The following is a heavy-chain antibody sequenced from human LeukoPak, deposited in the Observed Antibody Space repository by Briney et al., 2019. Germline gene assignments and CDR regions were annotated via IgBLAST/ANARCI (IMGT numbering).Heavy chain of an antibody. CDR3: AKGQAGLLVYYFDY. J-gene: IGHJ4*02. CDR1: GFNFRSYG. V-gene: IGHV3-30*02. D-gene: IGHD2-8*02. Sequence: GGSLRLSCAASGFNFRSYGMHWVRQAPGKGLEGVAYIRYDVSNKYYADSVKGRLTISRDNSKNTVYLQMNSLRDEDTAVYYCAKGQAGLLVYYFDYWGQGTLITVSS. CDR2: IRYDVSNK.